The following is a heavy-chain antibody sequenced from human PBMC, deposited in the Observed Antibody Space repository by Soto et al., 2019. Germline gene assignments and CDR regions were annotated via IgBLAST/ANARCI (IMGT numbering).Heavy chain of an antibody. CDR2: IFYSGST. CDR3: ARWVYSSGTRDWFDP. J-gene: IGHJ5*02. Sequence: LSLTCTVSGGSISSNTYYWGWIRQPPGKGLEWIGSIFYSGSTYYNPSLKSRVTISVDTSKNQFSLKLSSVTAADTAMYYCARWVYSSGTRDWFDPWGQGTLVTVS. V-gene: IGHV4-39*01. D-gene: IGHD6-19*01. CDR1: GGSISSNTYY.